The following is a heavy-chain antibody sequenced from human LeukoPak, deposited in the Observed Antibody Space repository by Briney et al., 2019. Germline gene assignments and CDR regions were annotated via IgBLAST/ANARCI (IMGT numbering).Heavy chain of an antibody. D-gene: IGHD3-10*01. J-gene: IGHJ4*02. CDR2: INHSGST. CDR1: GGSFSGYY. Sequence: PSETLSLTCAVHGGSFSGYYWSWIRQPPGKGLEWIGEINHSGSTNYNPSLKSRVTISVDTSKNQFSLKLSSVTAADTAVYYCARGRGSAYYYGSGSRYFDYWGQGTLVTVSS. V-gene: IGHV4-34*01. CDR3: ARGRGSAYYYGSGSRYFDY.